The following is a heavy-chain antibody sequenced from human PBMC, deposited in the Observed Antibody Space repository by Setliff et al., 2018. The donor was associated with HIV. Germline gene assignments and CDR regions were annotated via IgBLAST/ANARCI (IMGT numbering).Heavy chain of an antibody. Sequence: GSLRLSCAASGFTFSSYSMNWVRQAPGKGLEWVSYISSSSSTIYYADSVKGRFTISRDNAKNSLYLQMNSLRAEDTAVYYCAREGDSSGYYYPDYWGQGTLVTVSS. J-gene: IGHJ4*02. V-gene: IGHV3-48*01. CDR1: GFTFSSYS. D-gene: IGHD3-22*01. CDR3: AREGDSSGYYYPDY. CDR2: ISSSSSTI.